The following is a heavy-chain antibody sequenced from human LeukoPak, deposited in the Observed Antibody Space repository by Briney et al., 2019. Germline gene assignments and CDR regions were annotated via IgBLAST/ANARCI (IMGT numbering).Heavy chain of an antibody. V-gene: IGHV3-74*01. CDR1: GFTFSTYW. Sequence: SGGSLRLSCAASGFTFSTYWMHWVRQAPGKGLVWVSRISSDGSSATYADSVKGRFTISRDNAKNTLYLQMNTLRAEDTAVYYCARNGYSYGYGAMDVWGQGTTVTVSS. D-gene: IGHD5-18*01. CDR3: ARNGYSYGYGAMDV. J-gene: IGHJ6*02. CDR2: ISSDGSSA.